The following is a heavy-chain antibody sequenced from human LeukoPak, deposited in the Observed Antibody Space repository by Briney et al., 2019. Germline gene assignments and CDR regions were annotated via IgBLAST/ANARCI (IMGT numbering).Heavy chain of an antibody. CDR1: GYSFTNYW. CDR2: IYPGDSDT. D-gene: IGHD1-26*01. V-gene: IGHV5-51*01. CDR3: ARLQWELPDY. Sequence: GESLKISCQGSGYSFTNYWIGWVRQLPGRGLEWMGIIYPGDSDTRYSPSFQGQVTISADKSINTAYVQWSSLKAPDTAIYYCARLQWELPDYWGQGTLVTVSS. J-gene: IGHJ4*02.